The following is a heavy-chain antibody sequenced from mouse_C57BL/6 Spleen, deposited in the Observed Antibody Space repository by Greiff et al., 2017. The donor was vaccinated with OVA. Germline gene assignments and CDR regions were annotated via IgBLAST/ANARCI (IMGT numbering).Heavy chain of an antibody. CDR2: IYPGDGDT. J-gene: IGHJ4*01. CDR1: GYAFSSYW. CDR3: ARRDYDYDDGDYYAMDY. V-gene: IGHV1-80*01. D-gene: IGHD2-4*01. Sequence: VQLQQSGAELVKPGASVKISCKASGYAFSSYWMNWVKQRPGKGLEWIGQIYPGDGDTNYNGKFKGKATLTADKSSSTAYMQLSSLTSEDSAVYFCARRDYDYDDGDYYAMDYWGQGTSVTVSS.